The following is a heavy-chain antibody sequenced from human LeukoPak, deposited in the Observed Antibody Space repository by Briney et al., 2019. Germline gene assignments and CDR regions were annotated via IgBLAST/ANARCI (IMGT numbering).Heavy chain of an antibody. J-gene: IGHJ4*02. CDR3: ARGPPYCSSTSCYLEY. D-gene: IGHD2-2*01. Sequence: SCKASGYTFSSYGMHWVRQAPGKGLEWVAVIWYDGSNKYYADSVKGRFTISRDNSKNTLYLQMNSLRAEDTAVYYCARGPPYCSSTSCYLEYWGQGTLVTVSS. V-gene: IGHV3-33*01. CDR2: IWYDGSNK. CDR1: GYTFSSYG.